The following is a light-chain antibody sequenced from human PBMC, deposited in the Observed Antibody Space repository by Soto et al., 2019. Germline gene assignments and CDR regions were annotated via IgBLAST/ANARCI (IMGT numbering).Light chain of an antibody. V-gene: IGKV3-11*01. J-gene: IGKJ4*01. Sequence: EIVLTQSPATLSLSPGERATLSCRASQSVGSYLAWYQQKPGQAPRLLIYDASNRATGIPARVSGSGSGTDFTLTISSLEPEDFAVYYCQHRSNWPPLTFGGGTKVEIK. CDR1: QSVGSY. CDR3: QHRSNWPPLT. CDR2: DAS.